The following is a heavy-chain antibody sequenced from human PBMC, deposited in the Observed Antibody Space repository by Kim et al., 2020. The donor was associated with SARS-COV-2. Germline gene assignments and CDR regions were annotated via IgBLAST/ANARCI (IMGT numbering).Heavy chain of an antibody. CDR1: GGSFSGYY. D-gene: IGHD3-3*01. Sequence: SETLSLTCAVYGGSFSGYYWSWIRQPPGKGLEWIGEINHSGSTNYNPSLKSRVTISVDTSKNQFSLKLSSVTAADTAVYYCARGGYWRDYYWGQGTLVTV. CDR3: ARGGYWRDYY. V-gene: IGHV4-34*01. CDR2: INHSGST. J-gene: IGHJ4*02.